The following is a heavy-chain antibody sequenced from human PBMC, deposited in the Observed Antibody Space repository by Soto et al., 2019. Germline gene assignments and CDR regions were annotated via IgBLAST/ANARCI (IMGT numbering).Heavy chain of an antibody. CDR3: GRGRSGQIVVFY. Sequence: ASVKVSCKASGYPFTSFGISWVRQAPGQGLEWMGEIGPESGATRYAQRFQGRVTMTRDMSITTVYMELNNLSPDDTAVYYCGRGRSGQIVVFYWGQGTPVTVSS. CDR1: GYPFTSFG. J-gene: IGHJ4*02. V-gene: IGHV1-2*02. D-gene: IGHD1-26*01. CDR2: IGPESGAT.